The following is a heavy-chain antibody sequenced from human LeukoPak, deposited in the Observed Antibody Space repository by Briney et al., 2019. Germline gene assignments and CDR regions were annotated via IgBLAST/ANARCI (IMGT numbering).Heavy chain of an antibody. Sequence: GGSLRLSSAASGFTFDDYGMSWVRQAPGRGLEWVSVIYSGGTTYDADSVKGRFTISRDNSKNTLYLQMNNLRVEDTAVYYCAVENSRFRFDPWGQGTLVTVSS. D-gene: IGHD5-24*01. CDR1: GFTFDDYG. CDR2: IYSGGTT. CDR3: AVENSRFRFDP. V-gene: IGHV3-66*02. J-gene: IGHJ5*02.